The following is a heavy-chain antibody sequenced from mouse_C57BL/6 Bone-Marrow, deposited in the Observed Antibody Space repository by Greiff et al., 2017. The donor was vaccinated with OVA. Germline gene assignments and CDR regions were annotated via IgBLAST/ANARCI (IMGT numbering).Heavy chain of an antibody. CDR3: ARYDYDDHYWYFDV. CDR2: INPYNGGT. D-gene: IGHD2-4*01. CDR1: GYTFTDYY. J-gene: IGHJ1*03. V-gene: IGHV1-19*01. Sequence: VQLQQSGPVLVKPGASVKMSCKASGYTFTDYYMNWVKQSHGKSLEWIGVINPYNGGTSYNQKFKGKATLTVDKSSSTAYMELNSLTSEDSAVYYCARYDYDDHYWYFDVWGTGTTVTVSS.